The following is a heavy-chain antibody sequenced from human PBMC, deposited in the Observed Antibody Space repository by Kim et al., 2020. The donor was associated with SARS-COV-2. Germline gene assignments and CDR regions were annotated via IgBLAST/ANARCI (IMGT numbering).Heavy chain of an antibody. CDR2: ISSDGSTT. Sequence: GGSLRLSCAASGFTFSSYWMHWVRQAPGKGLVWVSRISSDGSTTTYADSVKGRFTISRDNAKNTLYLQMSSLRGEDTAVYYCARIHSSSWKGVWGQGALVTVSS. CDR1: GFTFSSYW. J-gene: IGHJ4*02. V-gene: IGHV3-74*01. CDR3: ARIHSSSWKGV. D-gene: IGHD6-13*01.